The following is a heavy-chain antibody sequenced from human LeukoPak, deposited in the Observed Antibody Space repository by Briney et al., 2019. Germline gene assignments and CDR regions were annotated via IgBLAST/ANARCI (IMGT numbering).Heavy chain of an antibody. D-gene: IGHD3-9*01. CDR3: ARAPELRYFDWLFQAGYFDY. Sequence: GGSLRLSCTVSGFTVSTNSMSWVRQAPGRGLEWVSFIYSDNTHYSDSVKGRFTISRDNAKNSLYLQMNSLRAEDTAVYYCARAPELRYFDWLFQAGYFDYWGQGTLVTVSS. CDR2: IYSDNT. J-gene: IGHJ4*02. V-gene: IGHV3-66*01. CDR1: GFTVSTNS.